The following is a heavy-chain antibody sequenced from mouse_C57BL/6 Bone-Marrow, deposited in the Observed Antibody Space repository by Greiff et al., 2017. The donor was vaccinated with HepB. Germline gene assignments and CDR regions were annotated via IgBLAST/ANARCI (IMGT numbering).Heavy chain of an antibody. Sequence: VKLVESGAELARPGASVKLSCKASGYTFTSYGISWVKQRTGQGLEWIGEIYPRSGNTYYNEKFKGKATLTADKSSSTAYMELRSLTSEDSAVYFCARFNWVYFDYWGQGTTRTVSS. CDR3: ARFNWVYFDY. V-gene: IGHV1-81*01. D-gene: IGHD4-1*02. CDR1: GYTFTSYG. J-gene: IGHJ2*01. CDR2: IYPRSGNT.